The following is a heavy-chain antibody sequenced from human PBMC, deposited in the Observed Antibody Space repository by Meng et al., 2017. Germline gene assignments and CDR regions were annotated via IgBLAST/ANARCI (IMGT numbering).Heavy chain of an antibody. J-gene: IGHJ6*02. Sequence: GGSLRLSCAASGFTFSSYGMHWVRQAPGKGLEWVAVIWHDGSNKYYADSVKGRFTISRDNSKNTLYLQMNSLRAEDTAVYYCAREGLAHYYYGMDVWGQGTTVTVSS. V-gene: IGHV3-33*01. CDR3: AREGLAHYYYGMDV. CDR1: GFTFSSYG. CDR2: IWHDGSNK. D-gene: IGHD6-19*01.